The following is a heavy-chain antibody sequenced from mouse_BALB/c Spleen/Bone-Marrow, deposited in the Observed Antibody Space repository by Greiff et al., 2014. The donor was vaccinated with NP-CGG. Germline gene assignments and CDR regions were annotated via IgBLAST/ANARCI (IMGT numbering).Heavy chain of an antibody. CDR3: ASYYRYSFDY. CDR2: IDPANGNT. Sequence: EVQLQQSGAELVKPGASVKLSCTGSGFNIKDTYMHWVKQRPGQGLEWIGRIDPANGNTKYDPKFQGKATITADTSSNTAYLQLSSLTSEDTAVYYCASYYRYSFDYWGQGTTLTVSS. V-gene: IGHV14-3*02. D-gene: IGHD2-14*01. J-gene: IGHJ2*01. CDR1: GFNIKDTY.